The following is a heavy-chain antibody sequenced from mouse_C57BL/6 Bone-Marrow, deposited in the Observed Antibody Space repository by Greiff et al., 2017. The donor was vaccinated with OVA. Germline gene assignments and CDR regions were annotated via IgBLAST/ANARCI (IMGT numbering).Heavy chain of an antibody. CDR2: IDPSDSYT. CDR1: GYTFTSYW. V-gene: IGHV1-50*01. J-gene: IGHJ3*02. CDR3: AATGENFGY. D-gene: IGHD4-1*02. Sequence: QVQLQQPGAELVKPGASVKLSCKASGYTFTSYWMQWVKQRPGQGLEWIGEIDPSDSYTNYNQKFKGKATLTVDTSSSTAYMQLSSLTSEDAAVYYCAATGENFGYWGQGTLVTVSA.